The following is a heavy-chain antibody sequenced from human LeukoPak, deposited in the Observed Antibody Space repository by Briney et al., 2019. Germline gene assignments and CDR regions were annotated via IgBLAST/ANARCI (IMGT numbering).Heavy chain of an antibody. CDR1: GFTFSSYE. CDR2: SSSSGSTI. D-gene: IGHD3-10*01. V-gene: IGHV3-48*03. J-gene: IGHJ3*02. Sequence: PGGSLRLSCAASGFTFSSYEMNWVRQAPGKGLEWVSYSSSSGSTIYYADSVKGRFTISRDNAKNSLYLQMNSLRAEDTAVYYCARVTEGITMVRGVIGAFDIWGQGTTVTVSS. CDR3: ARVTEGITMVRGVIGAFDI.